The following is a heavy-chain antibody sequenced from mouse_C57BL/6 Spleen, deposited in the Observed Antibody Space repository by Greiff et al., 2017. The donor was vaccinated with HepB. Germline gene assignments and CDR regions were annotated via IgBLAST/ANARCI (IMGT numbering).Heavy chain of an antibody. J-gene: IGHJ2*01. CDR1: GYAFSSSW. CDR2: IYPGDGDT. D-gene: IGHD1-1*01. Sequence: VQLQQSGPELVKPGASVKISCKASGYAFSSSWMNWVKQRPGKGLEWIGRIYPGDGDTNYNGKFKGKATMTADKSAITAYMQLSSLKSEDSAVYFCAIGTTVVGYFDYWGQGTTLTVSS. V-gene: IGHV1-82*01. CDR3: AIGTTVVGYFDY.